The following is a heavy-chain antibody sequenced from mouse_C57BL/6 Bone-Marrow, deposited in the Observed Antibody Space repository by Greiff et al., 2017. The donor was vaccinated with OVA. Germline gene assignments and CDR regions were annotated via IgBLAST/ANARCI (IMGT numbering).Heavy chain of an antibody. Sequence: VQLVESGPGLVAPSQSLSITCTVSGFSLTSYGVDWVRQPPGKGLEWLGVIWGGGSTNYNSALMSRLSISKDNSKSQVFLKMNSLQTDDTAMYYCAKRRYNDYDRRDAMDYWGQGTSVTVSS. V-gene: IGHV2-9*01. CDR2: IWGGGST. CDR3: AKRRYNDYDRRDAMDY. CDR1: GFSLTSYG. D-gene: IGHD2-4*01. J-gene: IGHJ4*01.